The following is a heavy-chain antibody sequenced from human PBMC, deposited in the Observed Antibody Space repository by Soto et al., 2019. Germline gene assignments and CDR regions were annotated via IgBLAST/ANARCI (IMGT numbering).Heavy chain of an antibody. J-gene: IGHJ5*01. CDR3: ARVRQGCSANNCYFDP. Sequence: SETLSLTCTVSGGSISSYYWSWIRQPPGKGLEWIGYIYYSGSTNHNPSLKSRVTISVDTSKNQFYLNLNSVTAADTAIYYCARVRQGCSANNCYFDPWGQGTQVTVSS. CDR2: IYYSGST. D-gene: IGHD1-1*01. V-gene: IGHV4-59*12. CDR1: GGSISSYY.